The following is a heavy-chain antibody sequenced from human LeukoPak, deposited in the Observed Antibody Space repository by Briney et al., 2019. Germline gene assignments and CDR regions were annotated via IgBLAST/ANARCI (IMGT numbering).Heavy chain of an antibody. Sequence: PSETLSLTCIVSGGSITNNIYYWGWIRQRPGKGLEWIGSIYYTGSDYYNPSLKSRVTTSVDTSKSQFSLNLRSVTAADTAVYYCARVPSSYSSGLDYWGQGTLVTVSS. CDR3: ARVPSSYSSGLDY. CDR1: GGSITNNIYY. J-gene: IGHJ4*02. CDR2: IYYTGSD. D-gene: IGHD6-19*01. V-gene: IGHV4-39*07.